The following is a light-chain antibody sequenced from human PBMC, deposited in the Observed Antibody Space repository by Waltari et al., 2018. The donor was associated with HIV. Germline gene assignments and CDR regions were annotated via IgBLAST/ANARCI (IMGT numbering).Light chain of an antibody. CDR3: QQRSSWPPGL. CDR2: DTS. V-gene: IGKV3-11*01. CDR1: ESVSFY. Sequence: EIVLTQSPATLSASLGETATLSCRANESVSFYLAWYQHRPGQAPRLLIFDTSTRATGVPPRFSGSGSGTDFSLTISSLQPGDFAMYYCQQRSSWPPGLFGQGTRL. J-gene: IGKJ5*01.